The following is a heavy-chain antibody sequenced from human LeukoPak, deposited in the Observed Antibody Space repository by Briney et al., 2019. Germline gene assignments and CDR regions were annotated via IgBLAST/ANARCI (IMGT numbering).Heavy chain of an antibody. CDR2: ISYDGSNK. Sequence: GGSLRLSCAASGFTFSSYAMHWVRQAPGKGLEWVAVISYDGSNKYYADSVKGRFTISRDNSMNTLYLQMNSLRAEDTAVYYWARAPPPFEITIFGVVTNYFDYWGQGTLVTVSS. CDR1: GFTFSSYA. D-gene: IGHD3-3*01. J-gene: IGHJ4*02. V-gene: IGHV3-30-3*01. CDR3: ARAPPPFEITIFGVVTNYFDY.